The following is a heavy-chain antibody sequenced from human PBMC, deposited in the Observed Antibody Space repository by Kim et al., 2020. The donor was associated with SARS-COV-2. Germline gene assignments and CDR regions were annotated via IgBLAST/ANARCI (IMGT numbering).Heavy chain of an antibody. Sequence: ASVKVSCKASGYTFTSYGISWVRQAPGQGLEWMGWISAYNGNTNYAQKLQGRVTMTTDTSTSTAYMELRSLRSDDTAVYYCARDVIRPQGYSGYDSGDYYYYYGMDVWGQGTTVTVSS. CDR2: ISAYNGNT. V-gene: IGHV1-18*01. CDR3: ARDVIRPQGYSGYDSGDYYYYYGMDV. J-gene: IGHJ6*02. D-gene: IGHD5-12*01. CDR1: GYTFTSYG.